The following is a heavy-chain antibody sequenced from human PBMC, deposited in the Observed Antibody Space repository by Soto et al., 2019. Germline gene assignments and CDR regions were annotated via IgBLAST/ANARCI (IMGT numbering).Heavy chain of an antibody. D-gene: IGHD1-26*01. CDR2: IYHSGST. J-gene: IGHJ6*02. V-gene: IGHV4-38-2*01. Sequence: SETLSLTCAVSGYSISSGYYWGCIRQPPGKGLEWIGSIYHSGSTYSNPSLKSRVTISVDTSKNQFSLKLSSVTAADTAVYYCGRGSGSYLYYYYGMDVWGQGTTVTVS. CDR3: GRGSGSYLYYYYGMDV. CDR1: GYSISSGYY.